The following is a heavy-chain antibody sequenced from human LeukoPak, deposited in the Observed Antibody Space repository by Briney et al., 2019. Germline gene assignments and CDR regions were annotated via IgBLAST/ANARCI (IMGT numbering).Heavy chain of an antibody. J-gene: IGHJ6*03. D-gene: IGHD1-26*01. CDR3: AKDGEVGATTLLLYMDV. Sequence: PGGSLRLSCAASGFTFTDYAMSWVRQAPGKGLEWVSAIGGSGGNTFYADSVKGRFTISRDNSKNTLYLQMNSLRAEDTAVYYCAKDGEVGATTLLLYMDVWGKGTTVTVSS. CDR1: GFTFTDYA. V-gene: IGHV3-23*01. CDR2: IGGSGGNT.